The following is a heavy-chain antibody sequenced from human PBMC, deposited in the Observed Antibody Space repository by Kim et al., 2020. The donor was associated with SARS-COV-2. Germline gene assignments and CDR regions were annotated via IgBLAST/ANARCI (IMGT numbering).Heavy chain of an antibody. D-gene: IGHD6-13*01. Sequence: TNYAQKLQGRVTMTTDTSTSTAYMELRGLGSDDTAVYYCARDGIAAAGTIWGQGTMVTVSS. CDR2: T. CDR3: ARDGIAAAGTI. J-gene: IGHJ3*02. V-gene: IGHV1-18*01.